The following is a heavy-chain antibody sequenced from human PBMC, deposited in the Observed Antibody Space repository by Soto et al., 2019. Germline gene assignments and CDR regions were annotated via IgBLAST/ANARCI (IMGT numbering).Heavy chain of an antibody. Sequence: ESGGGLVKPGGSLRLSCAASGFTFSNAWMSWVRQAPGKGLEWVGRIKSKTDGGTTDYAAPVKGRFTISRDDSKNTLYLQMNSLKTEDTAVYYCTGTATLYCTNGVCSLDYWGQGTLVTVSS. J-gene: IGHJ4*02. CDR3: TGTATLYCTNGVCSLDY. CDR2: IKSKTDGGTT. D-gene: IGHD2-8*01. CDR1: GFTFSNAW. V-gene: IGHV3-15*01.